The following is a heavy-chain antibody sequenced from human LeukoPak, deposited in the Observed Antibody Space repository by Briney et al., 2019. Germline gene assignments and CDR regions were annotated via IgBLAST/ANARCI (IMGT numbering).Heavy chain of an antibody. J-gene: IGHJ4*02. D-gene: IGHD3-3*01. CDR3: ATRSQRVLEYYFDY. CDR1: GFTLSSSA. CDR2: ISGSGGST. Sequence: PGGSLRLSCAASGFTLSSSAMSWVRQAPGKWLEWVSAISGSGGSTYYADSVKGRFTISRDNSKNTLYLQMNSLRAEDTAVYYCATRSQRVLEYYFDYWGQGTLVTVSS. V-gene: IGHV3-23*01.